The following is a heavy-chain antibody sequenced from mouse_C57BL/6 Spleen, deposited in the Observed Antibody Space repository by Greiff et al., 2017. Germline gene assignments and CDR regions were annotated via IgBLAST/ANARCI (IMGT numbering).Heavy chain of an antibody. CDR3: ARGDYGSSFWFAY. CDR2: IDPSDSET. D-gene: IGHD1-1*01. Sequence: QVQLQQPGAELVRPGSSVKLSCKASGYTFTSYWMHWVKQRPIQGLEWIGNIDPSDSETHYNQKFKDKATLTVDKSSSTAYMQLSSLTSEDSAVYNCARGDYGSSFWFAYWGQGTLVTASA. J-gene: IGHJ3*01. V-gene: IGHV1-52*01. CDR1: GYTFTSYW.